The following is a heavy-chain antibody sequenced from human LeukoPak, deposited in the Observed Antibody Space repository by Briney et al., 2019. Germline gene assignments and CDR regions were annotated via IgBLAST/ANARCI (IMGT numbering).Heavy chain of an antibody. CDR1: GFTFSSYW. V-gene: IGHV3-74*01. Sequence: AGGSLRLACAASGFTFSSYWMHWVRQAPGKGLVWVSRINSDGSSTSYADSVKGRFTISRDNAKNTLYLQMNSLRAEDTAVYYCARDRGYSYGIYDAFDIWGQGTMVTASS. J-gene: IGHJ3*02. CDR2: INSDGSST. D-gene: IGHD5-18*01. CDR3: ARDRGYSYGIYDAFDI.